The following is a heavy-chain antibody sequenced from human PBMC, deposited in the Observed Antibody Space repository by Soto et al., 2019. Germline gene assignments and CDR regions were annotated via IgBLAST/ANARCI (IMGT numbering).Heavy chain of an antibody. D-gene: IGHD5-12*01. CDR3: ARTGATTNGVGDYFYGMDV. V-gene: IGHV3-11*06. CDR2: ISSSSTYT. CDR1: AFTFGDYY. J-gene: IGHJ6*02. Sequence: QVQLVESGGGLVKPGGSLRLSCAGSAFTFGDYYMSWIRQAPGKGLEWVSYISSSSTYTNYADSVKGRFTISRDNSKNSRYLKITRLGAEDVAVYNCARTGATTNGVGDYFYGMDVWGQGTTGTVSS.